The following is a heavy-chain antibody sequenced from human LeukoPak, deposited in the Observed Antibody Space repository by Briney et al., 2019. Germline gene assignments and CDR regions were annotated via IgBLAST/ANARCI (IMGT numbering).Heavy chain of an antibody. J-gene: IGHJ4*02. Sequence: PSETLSLTCTVSGGSVSSGSYYWSWIRQPPGKGLEWIGHIYYSGTTNYNPSLKSRVTISVDMSKDQFSLKLSSVTAADTAVYYCARSVSGYDYYFDYWGQGTLVTVS. CDR3: ARSVSGYDYYFDY. D-gene: IGHD5-12*01. CDR1: GGSVSSGSYY. V-gene: IGHV4-61*01. CDR2: IYYSGTT.